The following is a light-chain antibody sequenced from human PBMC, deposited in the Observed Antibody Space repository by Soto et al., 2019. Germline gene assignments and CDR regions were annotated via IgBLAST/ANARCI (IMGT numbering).Light chain of an antibody. V-gene: IGKV3-20*01. CDR2: GAS. CDR3: QQYGSSPWT. Sequence: EIVLTQSPGTLSLSPGERGTLSCRASQIVSSNHLAWYQHKPGQAPRLLIYGASSRATGVPDRFFGSGSGADFMLTISRLEPEDFAMYYCQQYGSSPWTFGQGTKVEIK. J-gene: IGKJ1*01. CDR1: QIVSSNH.